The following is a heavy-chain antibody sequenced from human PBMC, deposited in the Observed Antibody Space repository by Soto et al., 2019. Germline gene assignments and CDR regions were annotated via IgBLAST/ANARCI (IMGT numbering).Heavy chain of an antibody. J-gene: IGHJ4*02. CDR2: INPSGGGT. D-gene: IGHD3-3*01. Sequence: QVQLVQSGAEVKKPGASVKVSCKASGYTFSNYYIHWVRQAPGQGLEWVGIINPSGGGTTYAQKFQGRVTMTRDTSTSTVYMELSILRSEDPAVYYCAGDGDPIFGVDYDYWGQGTLVTVSS. CDR1: GYTFSNYY. V-gene: IGHV1-46*01. CDR3: AGDGDPIFGVDYDY.